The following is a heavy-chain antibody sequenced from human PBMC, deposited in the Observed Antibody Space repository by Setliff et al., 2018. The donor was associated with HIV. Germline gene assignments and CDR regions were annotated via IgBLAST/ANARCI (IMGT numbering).Heavy chain of an antibody. CDR1: GGSISSGSDY. CDR2: IYYSGST. Sequence: SETLSLTCTVSGGSISSGSDYWSWIRQPPGKGLEWIGCIYYSGSTNYNPSLKSRVTISVATSKNQFSLKLNSVTTADTAVYYCARSRTSSGYYGVTGYGMDVWGQGTTVTVSS. CDR3: ARSRTSSGYYGVTGYGMDV. D-gene: IGHD3-22*01. J-gene: IGHJ6*02. V-gene: IGHV4-61*01.